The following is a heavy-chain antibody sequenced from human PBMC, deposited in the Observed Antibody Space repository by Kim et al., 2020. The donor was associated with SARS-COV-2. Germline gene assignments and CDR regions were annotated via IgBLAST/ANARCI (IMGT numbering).Heavy chain of an antibody. CDR1: GYSFTSYW. D-gene: IGHD3-9*01. V-gene: IGHV5-51*01. CDR2: IYPGDSDT. Sequence: GESLKISCKGSGYSFTSYWIGWVRQMPGKGLEWMGIIYPGDSDTRYSPSFQGQVTISADKSISTAYLQWSSLKASDTAMYYCARITYYDILTGYPKDAFDIWGQGTMVTVSS. J-gene: IGHJ3*02. CDR3: ARITYYDILTGYPKDAFDI.